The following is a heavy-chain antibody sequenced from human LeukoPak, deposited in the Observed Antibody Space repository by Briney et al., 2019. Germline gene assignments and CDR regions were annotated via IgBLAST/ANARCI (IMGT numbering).Heavy chain of an antibody. Sequence: GASLRLSCAASGFTFSSYAMSWVRQAPGKGLEWVSAISGSGGSTYYADSVKGRFTISRDNSKNTLYLQMNSLRAEDTAVYYCAKDRVQWLVLGNGMDVWGQGTTVTVSS. CDR2: ISGSGGST. D-gene: IGHD6-19*01. V-gene: IGHV3-23*01. CDR1: GFTFSSYA. CDR3: AKDRVQWLVLGNGMDV. J-gene: IGHJ6*02.